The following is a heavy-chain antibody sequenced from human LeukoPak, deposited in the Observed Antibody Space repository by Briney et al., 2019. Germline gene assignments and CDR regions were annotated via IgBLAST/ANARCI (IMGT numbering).Heavy chain of an antibody. J-gene: IGHJ3*02. V-gene: IGHV4-59*04. D-gene: IGHD2-2*01. CDR3: ARVHQLLLVDAFDI. CDR2: IYYSGST. CDR1: GGSISSYY. Sequence: SETLSLTCTVSGGSISSYYWSWIRQPPGKGLEWIGNIYYSGSTYYNPSLKSRVTIFADTSKNQFSLKLSSVTAADTAVYYCARVHQLLLVDAFDIWGQGTMVTVSS.